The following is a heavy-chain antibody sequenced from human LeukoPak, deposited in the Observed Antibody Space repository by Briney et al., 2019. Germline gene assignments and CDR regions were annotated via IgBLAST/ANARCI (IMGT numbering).Heavy chain of an antibody. Sequence: SETLSLTCTASGGSISSHYWSWIRQSPGKGLEWIGYIYYSGSTNYNPPLESRVTISVDTSKNQFSLKLSSVTAADTAVYYCARDNGQGDAYYYDSSGNYWGQGTLVTVSS. V-gene: IGHV4-59*11. CDR3: ARDNGQGDAYYYDSSGNY. CDR1: GGSISSHY. CDR2: IYYSGST. D-gene: IGHD3-22*01. J-gene: IGHJ4*02.